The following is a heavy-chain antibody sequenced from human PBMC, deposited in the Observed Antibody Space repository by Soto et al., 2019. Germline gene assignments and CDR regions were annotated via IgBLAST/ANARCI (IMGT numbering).Heavy chain of an antibody. CDR3: AKPLQQWLLQGSGVDV. CDR2: ISGDTATT. V-gene: IGHV3-23*01. Sequence: EVQLLESGGGLVQPGGSLRLSCAASGFSFSEYSMTWVRQAPGKGLQWVSAISGDTATTHYADSVKGRFTISRDNSRDTLDLQMNSLRVEDTARYYCAKPLQQWLLQGSGVDVWGQGTTVTVSS. CDR1: GFSFSEYS. D-gene: IGHD6-19*01. J-gene: IGHJ6*02.